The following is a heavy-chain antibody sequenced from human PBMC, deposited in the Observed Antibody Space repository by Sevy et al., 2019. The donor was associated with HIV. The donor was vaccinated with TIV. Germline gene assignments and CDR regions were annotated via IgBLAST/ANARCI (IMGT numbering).Heavy chain of an antibody. J-gene: IGHJ6*02. Sequence: SETLSLTCTVSGGSISSYYWSWIRQPAVKGLEWIGRIYTSGSTNYNPSLKSRVTMSVDTSKNQFSLKLSSVTAADTAVYYCARDGRYSYGSYYYYGMDVWGQGTTVTVSS. D-gene: IGHD5-18*01. CDR3: ARDGRYSYGSYYYYGMDV. V-gene: IGHV4-4*07. CDR2: IYTSGST. CDR1: GGSISSYY.